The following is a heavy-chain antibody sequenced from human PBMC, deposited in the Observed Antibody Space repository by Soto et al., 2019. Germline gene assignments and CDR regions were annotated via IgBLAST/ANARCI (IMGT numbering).Heavy chain of an antibody. D-gene: IGHD2-15*01. CDR2: ICGSGYCT. CDR1: GFPFSTYA. V-gene: IGHV3-23*01. Sequence: EVQLLESGGGLVQPGGSLRLSCAAAGFPFSTYAMNWVRQAPGKGLEWVSTICGSGYCTYYADSVKGRVTISRDNSKNKVFLQMNSVRVEDTATYYCAKGNILGPARSGFEWGQGTLVTVSS. CDR3: AKGNILGPARSGFE. J-gene: IGHJ1*01.